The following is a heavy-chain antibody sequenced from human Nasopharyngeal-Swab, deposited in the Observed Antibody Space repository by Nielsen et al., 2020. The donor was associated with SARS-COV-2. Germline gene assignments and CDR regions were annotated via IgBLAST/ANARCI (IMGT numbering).Heavy chain of an antibody. Sequence: GESLKISCAGSGVTVSNTYISWVRQAPGKGLEWVAVIYSGGGTDYADSLKGRFTISRDNSKNTVYLQMNSLRAEDTAVYYCAAAPSGDYGGYWGQGTLVTVSS. D-gene: IGHD4-23*01. CDR2: IYSGGGT. CDR3: AAAPSGDYGGY. CDR1: GVTVSNTY. J-gene: IGHJ4*02. V-gene: IGHV3-53*01.